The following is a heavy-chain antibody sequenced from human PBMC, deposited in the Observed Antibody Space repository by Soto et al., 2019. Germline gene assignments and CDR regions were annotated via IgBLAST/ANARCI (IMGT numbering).Heavy chain of an antibody. Sequence: SVKVSCKASGGTFSSYTISWVRQAPGQGLEWMGRIIPILGIANYAQKFQGRVTITADKSTSTAYMELSSLRSEDTAVYYCAIGKGYYDSSGYYTPTPFDYWGQGTLVTVSS. CDR3: AIGKGYYDSSGYYTPTPFDY. D-gene: IGHD3-22*01. CDR1: GGTFSSYT. J-gene: IGHJ4*02. CDR2: IIPILGIA. V-gene: IGHV1-69*02.